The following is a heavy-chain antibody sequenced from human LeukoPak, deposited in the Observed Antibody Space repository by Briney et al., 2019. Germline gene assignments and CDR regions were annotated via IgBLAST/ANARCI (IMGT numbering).Heavy chain of an antibody. CDR1: GFTFSSYG. J-gene: IGHJ4*02. V-gene: IGHV3-7*05. D-gene: IGHD3-10*01. CDR3: VSLGNYGSGSFAFNY. CDR2: IKPDGSEK. Sequence: GGSLRLSCAASGFTFSSYGMHWVRQAPGRGLEWVANIKPDGSEKYYVDSVKGRFSFSRDNAKNSLYLQMNSLRAEDTAVYFCVSLGNYGSGSFAFNYWGQGALVTVSS.